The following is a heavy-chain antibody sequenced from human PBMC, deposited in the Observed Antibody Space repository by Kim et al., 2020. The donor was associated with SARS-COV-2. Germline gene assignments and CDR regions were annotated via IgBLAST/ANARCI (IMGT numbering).Heavy chain of an antibody. D-gene: IGHD6-19*01. CDR2: ISAYNGNT. J-gene: IGHJ6*02. CDR3: ARDGWSSGWYGGIANYYYYYGMDV. CDR1: GYTFTSYG. Sequence: ASVKVSCKASGYTFTSYGISWVRQAPGQGLEWMGWISAYNGNTNYAQKLQGRVTMTTDTSTSTAYMELRSLRSDDTAVYYCARDGWSSGWYGGIANYYYYYGMDVWGQGTTVTVSS. V-gene: IGHV1-18*01.